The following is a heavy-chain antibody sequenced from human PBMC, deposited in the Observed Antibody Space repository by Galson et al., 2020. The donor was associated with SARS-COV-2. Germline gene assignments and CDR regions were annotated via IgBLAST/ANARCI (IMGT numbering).Heavy chain of an antibody. CDR2: IYHSGST. D-gene: IGHD6-13*01. J-gene: IGHJ4*02. CDR3: ASARLGTAFDY. CDR1: GYSISSGYY. Sequence: SETLSLTCTVSGYSISSGYYWGWIRQPPGKGLEWIGSIYHSGSTYYNPSLKSRVTISVDTSKNQFSLKLSSVTAADTAVYYCASARLGTAFDYWGQGTLVTVSS. V-gene: IGHV4-38-2*02.